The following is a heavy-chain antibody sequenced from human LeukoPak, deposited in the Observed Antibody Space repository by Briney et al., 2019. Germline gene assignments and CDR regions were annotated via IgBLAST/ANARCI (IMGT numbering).Heavy chain of an antibody. J-gene: IGHJ6*02. Sequence: GGSLRLSCAASGFTFSMYAMHWVSQAPGKGLEYVSAISSEGGSTFYATSVEGRFTISRDNSKNTLYPEMAGLRAEDMAVYYCVNYGMDVWGQGTTVTVSS. CDR3: VNYGMDV. V-gene: IGHV3-64*01. CDR2: ISSEGGST. CDR1: GFTFSMYA.